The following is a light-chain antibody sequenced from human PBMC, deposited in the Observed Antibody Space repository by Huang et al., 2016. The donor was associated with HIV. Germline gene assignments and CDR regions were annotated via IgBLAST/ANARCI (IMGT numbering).Light chain of an antibody. CDR2: GAA. Sequence: EIVLTQSPGTLSLSPGERATLSCRASQTITSSYLAWYQMTPGQAPRLLIYGAASRATGIQDRFSGSGSGTDVTLTITRVEPEDFAVYYCQQYGESSPVTFGGGTKVEIK. V-gene: IGKV3-20*01. CDR1: QTITSSY. CDR3: QQYGESSPVT. J-gene: IGKJ4*01.